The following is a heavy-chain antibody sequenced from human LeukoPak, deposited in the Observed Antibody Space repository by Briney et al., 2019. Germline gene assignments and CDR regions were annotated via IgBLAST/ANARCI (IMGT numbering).Heavy chain of an antibody. J-gene: IGHJ6*03. D-gene: IGHD5-18*01. Sequence: PGGSLRLSCAASGFTVTSNGMHWVRQAPGKGLEWVAFLHYDGSNKYYADSVKGRFTISRDNSKNTLSLQMNSLRAEDTAVYYCARGPWLSGGGYMDVWGKGTTVTVSS. CDR2: LHYDGSNK. V-gene: IGHV3-30*02. CDR3: ARGPWLSGGGYMDV. CDR1: GFTVTSNG.